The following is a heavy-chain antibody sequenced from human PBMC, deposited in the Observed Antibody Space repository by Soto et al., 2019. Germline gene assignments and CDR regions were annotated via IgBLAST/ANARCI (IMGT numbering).Heavy chain of an antibody. CDR3: AHRRGVVTPYDW. Sequence: QITLKESGPTLVKPTQTLTLTCTFSGFSLSTSGVGVCWIRQPPGKALEWLALIYWNDDKRYSPSLKSRLTITKDTSKNQVVLTMTNMDPVDTATYYCAHRRGVVTPYDWWGQGTLVTVSS. CDR2: IYWNDDK. CDR1: GFSLSTSGVG. D-gene: IGHD2-8*01. J-gene: IGHJ4*02. V-gene: IGHV2-5*01.